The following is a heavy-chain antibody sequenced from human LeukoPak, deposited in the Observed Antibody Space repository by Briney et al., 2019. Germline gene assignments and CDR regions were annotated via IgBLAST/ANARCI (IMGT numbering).Heavy chain of an antibody. Sequence: GGSLRLSCAAPGFTFSSYWMSWVRQAPGKGLGWVANIKQGGSEKYYVDSVKGRFTISRDNAKNSLYLQMNSLRAEDTAVYYCARDRSGRAYCSSTSCYTLLGYYYYYMDVWGKGTTVTVSS. CDR1: GFTFSSYW. V-gene: IGHV3-7*01. D-gene: IGHD2-2*02. J-gene: IGHJ6*03. CDR3: ARDRSGRAYCSSTSCYTLLGYYYYYMDV. CDR2: IKQGGSEK.